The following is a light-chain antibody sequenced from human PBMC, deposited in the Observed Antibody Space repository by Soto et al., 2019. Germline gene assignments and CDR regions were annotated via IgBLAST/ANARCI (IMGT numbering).Light chain of an antibody. CDR2: DVS. J-gene: IGLJ1*01. V-gene: IGLV2-14*03. Sequence: QSVLTQPASVSGSPGQSITISCTGTSSDVGGYDYVSWYQQHPGKAPKLMIYDVSNRPSGVSNRFSGSKSANTASLTISGLQAEDEADYYCSSYTSISTLVFGTGTKLTVL. CDR3: SSYTSISTLV. CDR1: SSDVGGYDY.